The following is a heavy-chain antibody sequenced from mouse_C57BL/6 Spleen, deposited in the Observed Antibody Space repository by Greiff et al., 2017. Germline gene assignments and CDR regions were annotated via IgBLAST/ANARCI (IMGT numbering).Heavy chain of an antibody. Sequence: VQLQESGPELVKPGASVKISCKASGYAFSSSWMNWVKQRPGKGLEWIGRIYPGDGDTNYNGKFKGKATLTADKSSSTAYMQLSSLTSEDSAVYFCARDYGRSPYFDYWGQGTTLTVSS. CDR1: GYAFSSSW. CDR3: ARDYGRSPYFDY. D-gene: IGHD1-1*01. CDR2: IYPGDGDT. J-gene: IGHJ2*01. V-gene: IGHV1-82*01.